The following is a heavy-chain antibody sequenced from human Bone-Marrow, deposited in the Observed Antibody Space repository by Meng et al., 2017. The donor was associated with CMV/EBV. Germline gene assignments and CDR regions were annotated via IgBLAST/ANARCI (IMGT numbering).Heavy chain of an antibody. J-gene: IGHJ3*02. CDR3: AKDSPIEYYDSSDPGAFDI. D-gene: IGHD3-22*01. Sequence: GESLKIYCAASGFTFSSYAMSWVRQAPGKGLEWVSVIYSGGSSTYYAHSVKCRFTISRDNSKDTLYLQMNSLRAEVTAVYYCAKDSPIEYYDSSDPGAFDIWGQGTMVTVSS. CDR2: IYSGGSST. CDR1: GFTFSSYA. V-gene: IGHV3-23*03.